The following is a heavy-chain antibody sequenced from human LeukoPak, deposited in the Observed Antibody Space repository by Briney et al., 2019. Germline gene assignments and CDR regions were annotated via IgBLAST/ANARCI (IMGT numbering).Heavy chain of an antibody. CDR2: ISINDGST. J-gene: IGHJ4*02. Sequence: GGSVRLSCAASGFTFSSYAMNWVRQAPGKGLEGVSTISINDGSTYYADSVKGRFTTSRDNSKSTLYLQMNSLRAEDTAVYYCANDFGNIVVVPAAFDSWGLGNLVTVSS. CDR1: GFTFSSYA. CDR3: ANDFGNIVVVPAAFDS. D-gene: IGHD2-2*01. V-gene: IGHV3-23*01.